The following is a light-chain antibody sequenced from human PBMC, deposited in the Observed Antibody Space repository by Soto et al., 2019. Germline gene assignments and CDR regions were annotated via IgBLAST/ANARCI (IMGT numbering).Light chain of an antibody. CDR2: EVN. J-gene: IGLJ1*01. Sequence: QSALTPPPSTSGSPGQSVAISCTGPSSDVGGYHYVSWYQQHPGQAPKLMVYEVNKRPSGGPDRSSGSKSGNTASLTVSGLQAEDEADYYCSSYAGSSNVFGTGTKGTVL. CDR3: SSYAGSSNV. CDR1: SSDVGGYHY. V-gene: IGLV2-8*01.